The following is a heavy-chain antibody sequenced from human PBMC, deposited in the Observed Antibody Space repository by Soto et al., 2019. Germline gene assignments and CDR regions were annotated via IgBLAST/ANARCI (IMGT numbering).Heavy chain of an antibody. Sequence: KSSETLSLTCTVSGGSIISYYWSWIRQPAGKGLEWIGRIYTSGSTNYNPSLKSRVTMSVDTSKNQFSLKLSSVTAADTAVYYCARDTYYDFWSGYLPGPDYYYYGMDVWGQGTTVTVSS. J-gene: IGHJ6*02. V-gene: IGHV4-4*07. D-gene: IGHD3-3*01. CDR1: GGSIISYY. CDR2: IYTSGST. CDR3: ARDTYYDFWSGYLPGPDYYYYGMDV.